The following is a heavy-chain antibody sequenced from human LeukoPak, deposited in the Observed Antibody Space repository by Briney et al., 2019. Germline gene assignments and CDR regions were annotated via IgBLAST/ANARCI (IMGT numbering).Heavy chain of an antibody. V-gene: IGHV1-8*03. J-gene: IGHJ4*02. D-gene: IGHD6-19*01. CDR1: GYTFTSYG. Sequence: ASVKVSCKASGYTFTSYGINWVRQATGQGLEWMGWMNPNSGNTGYAQKFQGRVTITWNTSISTAYMELSSLRSEDTAVYYCARRAVAAKRGGPYYFDYWGQGTLVTVSS. CDR2: MNPNSGNT. CDR3: ARRAVAAKRGGPYYFDY.